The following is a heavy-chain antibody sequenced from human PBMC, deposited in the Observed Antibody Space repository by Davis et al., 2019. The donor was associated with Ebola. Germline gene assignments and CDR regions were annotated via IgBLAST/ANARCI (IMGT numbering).Heavy chain of an antibody. CDR1: GFTFSSYA. CDR2: ISSSSSTI. Sequence: GGSLRLSCAVSGFTFSSYAMSWVRQAPGKGLEWVSYISSSSSTIYYADSVKGRFTISRDNAKNSLYLQMNSLRDEDTAVYHCARAVQGVAATVPYYFYGMDVWGQGTTVTVSS. D-gene: IGHD6-25*01. V-gene: IGHV3-48*02. CDR3: ARAVQGVAATVPYYFYGMDV. J-gene: IGHJ6*02.